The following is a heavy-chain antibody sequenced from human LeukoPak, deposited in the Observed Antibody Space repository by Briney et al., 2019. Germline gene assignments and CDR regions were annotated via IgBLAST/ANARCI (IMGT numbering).Heavy chain of an antibody. J-gene: IGHJ4*02. CDR2: ISVRSSHI. D-gene: IGHD3-22*01. V-gene: IGHV3-21*01. CDR1: GFTFNTYN. CDR3: ARGYDSSGYYPGALDY. Sequence: GGSLRLSCAASGFTFNTYNMNWVRQAPGKGLEWVSSISVRSSHIYYVDSVKGRFTISRDNAKNSLYLQMNSLRAEDTAVYYCARGYDSSGYYPGALDYWGQGTLVTVSS.